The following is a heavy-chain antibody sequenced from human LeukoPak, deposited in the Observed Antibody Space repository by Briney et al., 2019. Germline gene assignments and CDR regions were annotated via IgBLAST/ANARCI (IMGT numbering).Heavy chain of an antibody. V-gene: IGHV3-23*01. Sequence: GGSLRLSCAASGFTFSSYAMRWVRQAPGKGLEWVSAISPSSGTFYADSVKGRFTISRDNSKNTLYLQMNSLRAEDTAVYYCARGTTGGSGSYWTFDYWGQGTLVTVSS. D-gene: IGHD3-10*01. CDR1: GFTFSSYA. CDR2: ISPSSGT. J-gene: IGHJ4*02. CDR3: ARGTTGGSGSYWTFDY.